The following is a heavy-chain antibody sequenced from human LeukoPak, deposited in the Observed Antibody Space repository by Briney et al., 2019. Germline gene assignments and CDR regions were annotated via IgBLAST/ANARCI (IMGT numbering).Heavy chain of an antibody. CDR1: GFTFSSYS. V-gene: IGHV3-21*01. J-gene: IGHJ6*02. CDR3: ARVWGRIAAAGSYYYGMDV. Sequence: GGSLRLSCVASGFTFSSYSMNWVRQAPGKGLEWVSSISSSSSYIYYADSVKGRFTISRDNAKNSLYLQMNSLRAEDTAVYYCARVWGRIAAAGSYYYGMDVWGQGTTVTVSS. CDR2: ISSSSSYI. D-gene: IGHD6-13*01.